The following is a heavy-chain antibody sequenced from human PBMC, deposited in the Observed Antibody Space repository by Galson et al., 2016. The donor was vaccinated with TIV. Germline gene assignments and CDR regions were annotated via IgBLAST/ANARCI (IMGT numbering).Heavy chain of an antibody. V-gene: IGHV1-18*04. J-gene: IGHJ6*02. CDR2: ISAHNGDI. D-gene: IGHD2-2*01. CDR3: ATELYCSSISCYYYYGLDV. Sequence: SVKVSCKASGYSFLSYGMTWVRQAPGRGLEWLGWISAHNGDIKSARKFQGRVTMTTDTSTNTAYMELRSLGSDDTAVYYCATELYCSSISCYYYYGLDVWGQGTTVIVSS. CDR1: GYSFLSYG.